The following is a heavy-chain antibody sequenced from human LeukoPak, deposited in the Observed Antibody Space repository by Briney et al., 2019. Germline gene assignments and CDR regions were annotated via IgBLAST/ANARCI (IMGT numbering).Heavy chain of an antibody. V-gene: IGHV3-74*01. CDR3: ARGQWLVSHWYFDL. D-gene: IGHD6-19*01. J-gene: IGHJ2*01. CDR2: INSDGSST. Sequence: GGSRRLSCAASGFTFSSSWMYWVRQAPGKGLVWVARINSDGSSTNYADSVKGRFTISRDIAKNALYLQMNSLRAEDTAVYYCARGQWLVSHWYFDLWGRGTLVTVSS. CDR1: GFTFSSSW.